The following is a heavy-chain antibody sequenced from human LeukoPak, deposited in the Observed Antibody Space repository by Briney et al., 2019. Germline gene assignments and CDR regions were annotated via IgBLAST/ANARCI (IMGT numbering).Heavy chain of an antibody. D-gene: IGHD3-10*01. CDR2: IYHSGST. V-gene: IGHV4-31*03. J-gene: IGHJ6*03. CDR3: ARGLMGGDYYYMDV. Sequence: SETLSLTCTVSGGSLSSGRYYWSWIRQHPGKGLEWIGYIYHSGSTYDNPSLKRRVTISVDTSKNQFSLKLNSVTAADTAVYFCARGLMGGDYYYMDVWGKGTTATVSS. CDR1: GGSLSSGRYY.